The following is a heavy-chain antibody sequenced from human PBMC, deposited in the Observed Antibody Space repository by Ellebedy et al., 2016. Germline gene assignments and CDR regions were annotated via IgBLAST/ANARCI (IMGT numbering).Heavy chain of an antibody. D-gene: IGHD3-10*01. CDR2: IYRSGST. Sequence: SETLSLTCTVSGYSISSGYYWGWIRPPPGKGLEWIGFIYRSGSTYYNPSLKSRVTISVDTSKNQFSLKLSSVTAADTAVYYCARQERGVAGYYMDVWGKGTTVTVSS. J-gene: IGHJ6*03. CDR3: ARQERGVAGYYMDV. V-gene: IGHV4-38-2*02. CDR1: GYSISSGYY.